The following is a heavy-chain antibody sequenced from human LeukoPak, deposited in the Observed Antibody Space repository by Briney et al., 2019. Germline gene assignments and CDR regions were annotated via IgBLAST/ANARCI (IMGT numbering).Heavy chain of an antibody. D-gene: IGHD1-1*01. CDR1: GGSISSYY. J-gene: IGHJ6*03. V-gene: IGHV4-59*01. Sequence: SETLSLTCTVSGGSISSYYWIWIRQFPGKGLEWIGYIYYTGTTNYNPSLKSRVTISVDTSQNQFSLNVSSVTAADTAIYYCARVSWFPGTSYYYMDVWGKGTTVTVSS. CDR3: ARVSWFPGTSYYYMDV. CDR2: IYYTGTT.